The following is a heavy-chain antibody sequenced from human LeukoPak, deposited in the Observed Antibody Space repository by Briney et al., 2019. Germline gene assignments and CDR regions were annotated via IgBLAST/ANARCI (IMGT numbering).Heavy chain of an antibody. V-gene: IGHV3-9*01. J-gene: IGHJ3*01. CDR3: TKNMFVDTSGQRSAFDV. CDR2: INGNSAVI. D-gene: IGHD3/OR15-3a*01. CDR1: GFNFDDYS. Sequence: HSGGSLRLSCVASGFNFDDYSVHWVRQLPGKGLEWVSGINGNSAVIVYADSVKGRFSISRDNARNSLYLQMNSLRDEDTALYYCTKNMFVDTSGQRSAFDVWGQGTMVTVSS.